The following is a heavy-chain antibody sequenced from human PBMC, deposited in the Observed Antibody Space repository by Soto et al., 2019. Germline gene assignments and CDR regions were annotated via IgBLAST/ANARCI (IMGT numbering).Heavy chain of an antibody. CDR1: GFTFSSYG. J-gene: IGHJ2*01. V-gene: IGHV3-33*01. CDR2: IWYDGSNK. CDR3: ARCEADWYFDF. Sequence: QVQLVESGGGVVQPGRSLRLSCAASGFTFSSYGMHWVRQAPGKGLEWVAVIWYDGSNKYYADSVKGRFSISRDNSKLYLEMNSLRAEDTAVYYCARCEADWYFDFWGRGTLVTVSS.